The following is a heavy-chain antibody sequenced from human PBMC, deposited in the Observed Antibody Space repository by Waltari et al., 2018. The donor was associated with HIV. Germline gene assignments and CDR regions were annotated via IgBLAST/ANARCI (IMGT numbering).Heavy chain of an antibody. D-gene: IGHD3-10*01. V-gene: IGHV4-39*01. CDR2: IYYSGSP. J-gene: IGHJ4*02. Sequence: QLQLQESGPGLVKPSETLSLTCTVSGGSISSSSYYWGWIRQPPGKGLEWIGRIYYSGSPYYNPSRKSLVTISVDTSKSQFSLKRSSVTAADTAVYYCARHMGLVVRGVMGPLSDYSGQGTLVTVSS. CDR1: GGSISSSSYY. CDR3: ARHMGLVVRGVMGPLSDY.